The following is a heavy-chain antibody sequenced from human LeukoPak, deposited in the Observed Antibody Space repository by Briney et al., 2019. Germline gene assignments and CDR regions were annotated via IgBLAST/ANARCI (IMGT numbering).Heavy chain of an antibody. D-gene: IGHD1-1*01. V-gene: IGHV4-59*08. CDR2: IYYSGNT. Sequence: SETLSHTCTVSGGSISGYYWSWIRQPPGKGLEWIGYIYYSGNTDYNPSLKSRGTISVDTSKNQFSLKLSSVTAADTAVYYCARLKGGNDLSANWFDSWGQGTLVTVSS. CDR1: GGSISGYY. CDR3: ARLKGGNDLSANWFDS. J-gene: IGHJ5*01.